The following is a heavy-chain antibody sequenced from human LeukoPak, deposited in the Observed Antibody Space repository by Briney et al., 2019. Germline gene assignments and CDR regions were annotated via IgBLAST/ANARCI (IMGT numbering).Heavy chain of an antibody. J-gene: IGHJ4*02. CDR2: ISSSSSYI. V-gene: IGHV3-21*01. D-gene: IGHD6-13*01. CDR1: GFTFSSYS. Sequence: GGSLRLSCAASGFTFSSYSMNWVRQAPGKGLEWVSSISSSSSYIYYADSVKGRFTISRDSAKNSLYLQMNSLRAEDTAVYYCARGGPVAAAGLDYWGQGTLVTVSS. CDR3: ARGGPVAAAGLDY.